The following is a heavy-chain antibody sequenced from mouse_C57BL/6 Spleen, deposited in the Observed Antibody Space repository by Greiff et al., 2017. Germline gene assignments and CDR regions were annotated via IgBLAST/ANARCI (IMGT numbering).Heavy chain of an antibody. V-gene: IGHV2-2*01. Sequence: VKLVESGPGLVQPSQSLSITCTVSGFSLTSYGVHWVRQSPGKGLEWLGVIWSGGSTDYNAAFISRLSISKDNSKSQVFFKMNSLQADDTAIYYCARDYYGSSGDYWDQGTTLTVSS. CDR3: ARDYYGSSGDY. CDR2: IWSGGST. D-gene: IGHD1-1*01. CDR1: GFSLTSYG. J-gene: IGHJ2*01.